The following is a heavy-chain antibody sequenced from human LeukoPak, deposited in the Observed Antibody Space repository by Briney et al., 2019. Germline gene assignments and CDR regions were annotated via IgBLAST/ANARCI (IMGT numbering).Heavy chain of an antibody. J-gene: IGHJ6*03. D-gene: IGHD2-2*02. V-gene: IGHV4-31*03. CDR1: GGSISSGGYY. CDR2: IYYSGGT. Sequence: SQTLSLTCTVSGGSISSGGYYWSWIRQHPGKGLEWIGYIYYSGGTYYNPSLKSRVTISVDTSKNQFSLKLSSVTAADTAVYYCASGVPAAIQDYYYYYMDVWGKGTTVTVSS. CDR3: ASGVPAAIQDYYYYYMDV.